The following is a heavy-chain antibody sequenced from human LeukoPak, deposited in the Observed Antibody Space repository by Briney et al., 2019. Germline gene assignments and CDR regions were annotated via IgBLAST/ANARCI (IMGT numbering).Heavy chain of an antibody. CDR3: AKRIAVAGHPYYFDY. D-gene: IGHD6-19*01. CDR1: GFTFRSYA. Sequence: PGGSLRLPCAASGFTFRSYAMRWVRLDPGTGLEWVSAISGSGGSTYYADSVKGRFTISRDNSKNTLYLQMNSLRAEDTAEYYCAKRIAVAGHPYYFDYWGQGTLVTVSS. CDR2: ISGSGGST. J-gene: IGHJ4*02. V-gene: IGHV3-23*01.